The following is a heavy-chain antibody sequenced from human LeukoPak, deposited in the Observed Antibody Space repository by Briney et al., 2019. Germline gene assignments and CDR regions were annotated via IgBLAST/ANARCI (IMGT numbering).Heavy chain of an antibody. Sequence: SETLSLTCAVYNESFSGYYWSWIRQPPGKGLEWIGEINHSGSTNYNPSLKSRVTISVDTSKKQFSLRLSSVTAADTAMYYCARRRYYGSGSYYRPGNYFDYWGQGILVSVSS. J-gene: IGHJ4*02. CDR3: ARRRYYGSGSYYRPGNYFDY. CDR2: INHSGST. D-gene: IGHD3-10*01. CDR1: NESFSGYY. V-gene: IGHV4-34*01.